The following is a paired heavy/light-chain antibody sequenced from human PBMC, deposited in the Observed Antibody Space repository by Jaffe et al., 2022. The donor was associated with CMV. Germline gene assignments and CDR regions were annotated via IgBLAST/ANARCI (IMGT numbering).Heavy chain of an antibody. J-gene: IGHJ3*02. CDR1: GFTFSNYA. Sequence: EVQLVESGGGLVQPGGSLRLSCAASGFTFSNYAMTWVRQAPGKGLEWVSTIRASDNTHYADSVKGRFTISRDNSKNAVYLQMDSLRAEDTAVYYCAKERTAQAVADNLHIWGQGTVVTVSS. CDR3: AKERTAQAVADNLHI. D-gene: IGHD6-19*01. CDR2: IRASDNT. V-gene: IGHV3-23*04.
Light chain of an antibody. V-gene: IGKV1-6*01. Sequence: AIQMTQSPSSLSASVGDRVIITCRASQDIRHDLGWYQQKPGKAPKLLIYGSSTLEGGVPSRFSGSASGTDFTLTISSLQPEDFATYYCLQDYLYPRTFGQGTKVEIK. CDR2: GSS. CDR3: LQDYLYPRT. J-gene: IGKJ1*01. CDR1: QDIRHD.